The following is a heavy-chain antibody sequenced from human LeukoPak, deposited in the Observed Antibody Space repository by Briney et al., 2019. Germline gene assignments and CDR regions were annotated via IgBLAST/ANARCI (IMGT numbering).Heavy chain of an antibody. Sequence: GASVKVSCKASGYTFTSYAMNGVRQAPGQGLEGMGWINTNTGNPTYAQGFTERFVFSLDTSVSTAYLQISSLKAEDTAVYYCARVYLAYYDFWSGQNWFDPWGQGTLVTVSS. CDR1: GYTFTSYA. CDR2: INTNTGNP. D-gene: IGHD3-3*01. V-gene: IGHV7-4-1*02. J-gene: IGHJ5*02. CDR3: ARVYLAYYDFWSGQNWFDP.